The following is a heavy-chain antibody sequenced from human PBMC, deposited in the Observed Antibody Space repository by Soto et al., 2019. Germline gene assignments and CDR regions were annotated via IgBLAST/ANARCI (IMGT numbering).Heavy chain of an antibody. D-gene: IGHD3-22*01. V-gene: IGHV1-69*01. CDR2: IIPVFQTA. CDR1: GGLFSSYP. Sequence: QEQLVQSGAEVKKPGSSVKVSCKASGGLFSSYPTSWVRQVPGQGLEWMGGIIPVFQTAYYTQRFQGRVTITADESTNTADMELSSLRSEDTAIYYGARGGSGYTWFNEFWGQGTLVTVSS. J-gene: IGHJ4*02. CDR3: ARGGSGYTWFNEF.